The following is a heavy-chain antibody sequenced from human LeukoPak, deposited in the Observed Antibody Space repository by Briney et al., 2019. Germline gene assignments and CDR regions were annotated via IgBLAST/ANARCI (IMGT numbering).Heavy chain of an antibody. J-gene: IGHJ3*02. CDR1: GFTVSSNY. CDR2: IYSGGTT. Sequence: GGSLRLSCAVSGFTVSSNYMAWVRQAPGKGLEWVSVIYSGGTTYYADSVKGRFTISRDNSKNSLYLQMNSLRAEDTAVYYCARGRGGNAFDIWGQGTMVTVSS. V-gene: IGHV3-53*01. D-gene: IGHD2-15*01. CDR3: ARGRGGNAFDI.